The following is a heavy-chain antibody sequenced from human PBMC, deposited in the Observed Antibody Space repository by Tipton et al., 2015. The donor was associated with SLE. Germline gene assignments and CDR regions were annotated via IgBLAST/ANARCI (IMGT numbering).Heavy chain of an antibody. CDR1: GFTLTDFY. CDR3: ARGRAGSWRDAFDI. D-gene: IGHD6-13*01. CDR2: ISSSGSVK. V-gene: IGHV3-11*01. J-gene: IGHJ3*02. Sequence: SLRLSCAASGFTLTDFYMGWIRQAPGKGLQWVSYISSSGSVKYDEDSVKGRFTISRDSAKNSLSVQMNSLRPEDTAVYYCARGRAGSWRDAFDIWGQGTLVTVSS.